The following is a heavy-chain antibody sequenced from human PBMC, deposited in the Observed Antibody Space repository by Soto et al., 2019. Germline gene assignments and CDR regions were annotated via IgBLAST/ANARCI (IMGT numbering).Heavy chain of an antibody. CDR3: ARDNNDFWSGYYPAIDY. J-gene: IGHJ4*02. V-gene: IGHV3-48*04. CDR1: GFTFSSYA. Sequence: GSLRLSCAASGFTFSSYAMSWVRQAPGKGLEWVSDISGSGSTIYYADSVKGRFTISRDNAKNSLYLQMNSLRAEDTAVYYCARDNNDFWSGYYPAIDYWGQGTLVTVSS. D-gene: IGHD3-3*01. CDR2: ISGSGSTI.